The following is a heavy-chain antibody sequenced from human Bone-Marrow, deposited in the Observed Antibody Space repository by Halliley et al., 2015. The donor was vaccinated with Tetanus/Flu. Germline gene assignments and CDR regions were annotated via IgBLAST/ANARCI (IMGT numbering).Heavy chain of an antibody. CDR1: GGTFSSYA. V-gene: IGHV1-69*01. J-gene: IGHJ3*02. Sequence: QLVQSGAEVKKPGSSVKVSCKASGGTFSSYAISWVRQAPGQGLEWMGGIIPIFGTTNYAQKFQGRVTVTADVSTSTAYMELSSLRSEVPAVYYCARFDYYDSSGYYVEYAFDIWGQGKMVPVSS. D-gene: IGHD3-22*01. CDR2: IIPIFGTT. CDR3: ARFDYYDSSGYYVEYAFDI.